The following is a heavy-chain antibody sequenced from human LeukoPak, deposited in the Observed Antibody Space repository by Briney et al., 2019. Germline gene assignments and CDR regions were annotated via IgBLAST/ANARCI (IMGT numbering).Heavy chain of an antibody. D-gene: IGHD2-21*02. CDR2: IHSNGGNT. Sequence: GGTLRLSCAASGFTFNSYGMSWVRQAPGKGLVWVSVIHSNGGNTYYADSVKGRFTISRDNSKNTLYLQMNSLRAEDTAVYYCAKDHANTPVVTNWGQGILVSVSS. V-gene: IGHV3-23*01. CDR1: GFTFNSYG. J-gene: IGHJ4*02. CDR3: AKDHANTPVVTN.